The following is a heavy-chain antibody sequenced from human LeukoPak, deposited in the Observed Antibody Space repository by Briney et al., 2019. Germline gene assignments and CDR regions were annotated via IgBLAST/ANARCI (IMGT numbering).Heavy chain of an antibody. CDR3: ARDYDSTGSGGFWFFDL. V-gene: IGHV3-11*01. CDR1: GFTFSDYY. CDR2: ISASGSTI. Sequence: GGSLRLSCAASGFTFSDYYMSWIRQAPGKGLEWVSFISASGSTIYYADSVKGRFSISRDNAKNSLHLQMNSLRDEDTADYYCARDYDSTGSGGFWFFDLWGRGTLVTVSS. D-gene: IGHD3-22*01. J-gene: IGHJ2*01.